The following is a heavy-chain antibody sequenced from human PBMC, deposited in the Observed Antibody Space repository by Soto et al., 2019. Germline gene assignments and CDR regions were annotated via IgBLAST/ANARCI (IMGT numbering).Heavy chain of an antibody. D-gene: IGHD4-4*01. Sequence: EVQLLESGGGLVQPGGSLRLSCVGSGFSFRKYAMNWVRQAPGKGLEWVSGISGSGGSGRGFYADPVKGRFTFSRDNSKNTLYLEMNSLRAEDTAVYYCAKDLDDYSSAIDFWGQGTLVTVSS. CDR3: AKDLDDYSSAIDF. J-gene: IGHJ4*02. CDR2: ISGSGGSGRG. V-gene: IGHV3-23*01. CDR1: GFSFRKYA.